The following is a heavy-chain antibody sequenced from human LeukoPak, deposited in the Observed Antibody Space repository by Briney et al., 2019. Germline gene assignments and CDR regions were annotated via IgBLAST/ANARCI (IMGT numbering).Heavy chain of an antibody. CDR2: IRYDGSNK. CDR3: AKDEATSFDY. Sequence: GGSLRLSCAASGFTFSSYAMSWVRQAPGKGLEWVAFIRYDGSNKYYADSVKGRFTISRDNSKNTLYLQMNSLRAEDTAVYYCAKDEATSFDYWGQGTLVTVSS. J-gene: IGHJ4*02. V-gene: IGHV3-30*02. CDR1: GFTFSSYA.